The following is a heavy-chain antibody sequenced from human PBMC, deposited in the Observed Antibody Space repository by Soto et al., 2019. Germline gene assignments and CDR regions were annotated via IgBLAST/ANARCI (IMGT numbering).Heavy chain of an antibody. CDR3: AREHLWFGELTHYGMDV. CDR1: GYTFTSYY. V-gene: IGHV1-46*01. Sequence: ASVKVSCKASGYTFTSYYIHWVRQAPGQGLEWMGIINPSGGSTSYAQKFQGRVTMTRDTSTSTVYMQLSSLRSEDTAVYYCAREHLWFGELTHYGMDVWGQGTTVTVSS. J-gene: IGHJ6*02. CDR2: INPSGGST. D-gene: IGHD3-10*01.